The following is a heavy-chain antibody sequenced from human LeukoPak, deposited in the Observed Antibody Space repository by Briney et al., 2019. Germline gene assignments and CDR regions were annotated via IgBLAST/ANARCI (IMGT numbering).Heavy chain of an antibody. CDR2: ISSKAYGGTT. J-gene: IGHJ4*02. CDR3: TRGGRGYELGFDY. V-gene: IGHV3-49*04. Sequence: GGSLRLSCTASGFTFGDYAMSWVRQAPGKGLEWVGFISSKAYGGTTEYAASVKGRFTISRDDSKSIAYLQMNSLKTEDTAVYYCTRGGRGYELGFDYWGQGTLVTVSS. D-gene: IGHD5-18*01. CDR1: GFTFGDYA.